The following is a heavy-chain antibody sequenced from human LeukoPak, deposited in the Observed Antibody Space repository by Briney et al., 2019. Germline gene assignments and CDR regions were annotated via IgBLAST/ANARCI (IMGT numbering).Heavy chain of an antibody. V-gene: IGHV3-30*02. CDR2: IRYDGSNK. J-gene: IGHJ6*03. CDR3: AKVGRPYYYGSGSYLASGQYYMDV. Sequence: GGSLRLSCAASGFTFSSYGMHWVRQAPGKGLERVAFIRYDGSNKYYADSVKGRFTISRDNSKNTLYLQMNSLRAEDTAVYYCAKVGRPYYYGSGSYLASGQYYMDVWGKGTTVTISS. CDR1: GFTFSSYG. D-gene: IGHD3-10*01.